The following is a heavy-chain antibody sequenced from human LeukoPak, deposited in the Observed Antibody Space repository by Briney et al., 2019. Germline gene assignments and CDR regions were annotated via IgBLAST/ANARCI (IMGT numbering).Heavy chain of an antibody. CDR1: GFTFSSYA. CDR2: TSSDGGIK. J-gene: IGHJ4*02. D-gene: IGHD4-23*01. CDR3: TRRDGDNDRGFEF. Sequence: GGSLRLSCAASGFTFSSYAMHWVRQAPGKGLEWVAVTSSDGGIKYYLDSVKGRFTISRDNSKNTLYLQMNSLRAEDTAVYYCTRRDGDNDRGFEFWGQGTPVTVSS. V-gene: IGHV3-30-3*01.